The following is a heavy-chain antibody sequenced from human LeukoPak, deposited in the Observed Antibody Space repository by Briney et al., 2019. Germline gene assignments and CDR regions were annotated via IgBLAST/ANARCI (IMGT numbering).Heavy chain of an antibody. J-gene: IGHJ1*01. D-gene: IGHD3-10*01. CDR2: TYYRSKWYN. V-gene: IGHV6-1*01. CDR1: GDSVSSNSAA. CDR3: ARGGLSMVRGVIITLGYFQH. Sequence: SQTVSLTCAISGDSVSSNSAAWNWIRQSPSRGLEWLGRTYYRSKWYNDYAVSVKSRITINPDTSKNQFSLQLNSVTPEDTAVYYCARGGLSMVRGVIITLGYFQHWGQGTLVTVSS.